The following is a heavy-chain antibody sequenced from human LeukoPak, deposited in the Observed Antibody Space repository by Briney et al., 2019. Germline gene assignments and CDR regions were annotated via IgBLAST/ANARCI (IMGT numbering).Heavy chain of an antibody. Sequence: SVKVSCKASGYTFTGYYMHWVRQAPGQGLEWMGGIIPIFGTANYAQKFQGRVTITADESTSTAYMELSSLRSEDTAVYYCARSYYYDSSGSLPYPFDYWGQGTLVTVSS. CDR2: IIPIFGTA. V-gene: IGHV1-69*13. D-gene: IGHD3-22*01. CDR3: ARSYYYDSSGSLPYPFDY. CDR1: GYTFTGYY. J-gene: IGHJ4*02.